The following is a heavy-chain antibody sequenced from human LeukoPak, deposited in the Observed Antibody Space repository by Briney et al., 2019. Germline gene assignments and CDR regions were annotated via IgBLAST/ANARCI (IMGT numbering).Heavy chain of an antibody. Sequence: SETLSLTCTVSGYSISSGYYWGWIRQPPGKGLEWIGSIYHSGSTYYNPSLKSRVTISVDTSKNQFSLKLSSVTAADTAVYCCARIRGIVVVPAAIRGAFDIWGQGTMVTVSS. CDR1: GYSISSGYY. CDR3: ARIRGIVVVPAAIRGAFDI. CDR2: IYHSGST. V-gene: IGHV4-38-2*02. J-gene: IGHJ3*02. D-gene: IGHD2-2*01.